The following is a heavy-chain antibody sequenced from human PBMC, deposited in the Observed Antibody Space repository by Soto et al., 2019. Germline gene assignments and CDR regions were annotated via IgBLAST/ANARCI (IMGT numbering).Heavy chain of an antibody. V-gene: IGHV3-74*01. Sequence: EVQLVECGGGLDQPGGSLRLSCAESGFSFSSYWMHWVRQGPGKGLVWVSRINTDGSSTNYADSVKGRFTISRDNAKNTVYLQMNSLRAEDTAVYYCARSPGGYYIDWGQGTMVTVSS. J-gene: IGHJ3*01. D-gene: IGHD3-9*01. CDR3: ARSPGGYYID. CDR1: GFSFSSYW. CDR2: INTDGSST.